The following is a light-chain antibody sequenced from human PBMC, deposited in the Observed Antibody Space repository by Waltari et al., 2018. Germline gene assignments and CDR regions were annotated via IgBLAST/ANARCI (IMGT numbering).Light chain of an antibody. CDR2: KDI. J-gene: IGLJ3*02. CDR3: QASDDTGTYGV. V-gene: IGLV3-25*03. CDR1: ALPKQY. Sequence: SYELTQPPSVSVSPGHTARITCSGDALPKQYVYWYQQKPGQAPVVVIYKDIERPSEIPERFSGSTSGTIVTLTISGVQAEDEADYYCQASDDTGTYGVFGGGTKLTVL.